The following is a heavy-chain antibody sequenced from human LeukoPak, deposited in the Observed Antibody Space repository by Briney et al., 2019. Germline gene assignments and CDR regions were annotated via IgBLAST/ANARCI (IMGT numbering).Heavy chain of an antibody. D-gene: IGHD6-19*01. CDR3: ARESRTSGLAVAGTGY. Sequence: SETLSLTCTVSGGSISSYYWSWIRQPAGKGLEWIGRIYTSGSTNYNPSLKSRVTISVDTSKNQFSLKLSSVTAADTAVYYCARESRTSGLAVAGTGYWGQGTLVTVSS. V-gene: IGHV4-4*07. CDR1: GGSISSYY. J-gene: IGHJ4*02. CDR2: IYTSGST.